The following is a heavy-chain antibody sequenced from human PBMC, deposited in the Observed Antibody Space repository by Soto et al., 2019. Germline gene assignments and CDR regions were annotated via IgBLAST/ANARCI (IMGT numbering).Heavy chain of an antibody. D-gene: IGHD5-18*01. CDR2: RWYDGSNN. CDR1: GFTFSTYG. CDR3: ARGIRDYYGMDV. V-gene: IGHV3-33*01. Sequence: QVPLVESGGGVVQPGRSLRLSCAASGFTFSTYGIHWVRQAPGKGLEWVAVRWYDGSNNYYAESVKGRFTISRDNVKNTLYMQMNSLRAEDTAVYYCARGIRDYYGMDVWGQGTTVTVSS. J-gene: IGHJ6*02.